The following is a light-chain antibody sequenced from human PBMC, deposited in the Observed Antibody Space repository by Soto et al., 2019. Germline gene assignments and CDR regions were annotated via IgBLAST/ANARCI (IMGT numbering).Light chain of an antibody. Sequence: QSVLTQPASVSGSPGQSITISCTGTSSDDGGYNYVSWYQQHPGKAPKLMVYDVSNRPSGVSNRFSGSKSGNTASLTISGLPAEDEADYYCSSYTSSSIYVFGTGTKVTVL. J-gene: IGLJ1*01. CDR2: DVS. CDR3: SSYTSSSIYV. CDR1: SSDDGGYNY. V-gene: IGLV2-14*01.